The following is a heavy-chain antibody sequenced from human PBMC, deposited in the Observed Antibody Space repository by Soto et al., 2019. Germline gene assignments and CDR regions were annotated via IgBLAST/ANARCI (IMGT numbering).Heavy chain of an antibody. CDR3: ARVSRPYVLGSCGHY. V-gene: IGHV3-30-3*01. Sequence: QVQLVESGGGVVQPGRSLRLSCAAPGFTFSSYAMHWVRQAPGKGLEWVAVISYDGSNKYYADSVKGRFTISRDNSKSTLYLQMNSLRAEDTAVYYCARVSRPYVLGSCGHYWGQGTLVTVSS. CDR1: GFTFSSYA. J-gene: IGHJ4*02. D-gene: IGHD1-26*01. CDR2: ISYDGSNK.